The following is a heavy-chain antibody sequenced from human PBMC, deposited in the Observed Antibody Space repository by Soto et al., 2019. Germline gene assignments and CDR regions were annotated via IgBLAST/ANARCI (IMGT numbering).Heavy chain of an antibody. CDR2: IYYSGST. V-gene: IGHV4-30-4*01. CDR3: ARFGLAAAEGYWFDP. J-gene: IGHJ5*02. CDR1: GGSISSGDYY. Sequence: QVQLQESGPGLVKPSQTLSLTCTVSGGSISSGDYYWSWIRQPPGKGLEWIGYIYYSGSTYYNPSLKSRVTISVDTSKNQFSLKLSSVTAADTAVYYCARFGLAAAEGYWFDPWGQGTLVTVSS. D-gene: IGHD6-13*01.